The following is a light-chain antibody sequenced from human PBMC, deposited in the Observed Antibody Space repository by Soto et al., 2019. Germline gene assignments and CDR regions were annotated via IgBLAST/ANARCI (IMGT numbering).Light chain of an antibody. V-gene: IGKV1-39*01. CDR2: AAS. J-gene: IGKJ2*01. CDR3: QHAST. Sequence: DLQMTQSPSSLSASVGGRVTITCRASQSISTYLNWYQQRPGKAPKLLIYAASTLQSGVPSRFSGSGSGTDFTLTISSLQPEDFATYYCQHASTFGLGTKVEIK. CDR1: QSISTY.